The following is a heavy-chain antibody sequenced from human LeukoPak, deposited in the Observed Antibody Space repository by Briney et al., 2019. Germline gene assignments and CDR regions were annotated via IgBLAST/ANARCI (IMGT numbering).Heavy chain of an antibody. V-gene: IGHV4-61*01. CDR1: GYSISSGYY. D-gene: IGHD3-10*01. Sequence: SETLSLTCTVSGYSISSGYYWSWIRQPPGKGLEWIGYIYYSGSTNYNPSLKSRVTISVDTSKNQFSLRLSSVTAADTAVYYCARVGSGSYSIYYYYYYMDVWGKGTTVTVSS. J-gene: IGHJ6*03. CDR2: IYYSGST. CDR3: ARVGSGSYSIYYYYYYMDV.